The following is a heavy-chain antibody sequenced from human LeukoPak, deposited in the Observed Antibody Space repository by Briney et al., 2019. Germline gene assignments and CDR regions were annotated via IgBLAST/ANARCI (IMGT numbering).Heavy chain of an antibody. D-gene: IGHD3-22*01. CDR2: IKQDGSEK. J-gene: IGHJ4*02. CDR1: GFTFSSYW. V-gene: IGHV3-7*02. CDR3: ARSDSSGYYPNDY. Sequence: GGSLRLSCVASGFTFSSYWMSWVRQAPGKGLGWVANIKQDGSEKYYVDSVKGRFTISRDNAKNSLYLQMNSLRDEDTAVYYCARSDSSGYYPNDYWGQGTLVTVSS.